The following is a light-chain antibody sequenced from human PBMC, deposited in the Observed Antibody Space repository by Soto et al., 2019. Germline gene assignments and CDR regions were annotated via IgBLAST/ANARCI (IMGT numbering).Light chain of an antibody. V-gene: IGKV3-15*01. Sequence: EVVMTQSPATLSVSPGEGTTLSCRASQSVSYNLAWYQQKPGQAPRLLIYGASTRATGIPARFSGSGSGTEFTLTISSLQSEDFAVYYCQQYNNWPPLTFGGGTKVDIK. CDR2: GAS. J-gene: IGKJ4*01. CDR3: QQYNNWPPLT. CDR1: QSVSYN.